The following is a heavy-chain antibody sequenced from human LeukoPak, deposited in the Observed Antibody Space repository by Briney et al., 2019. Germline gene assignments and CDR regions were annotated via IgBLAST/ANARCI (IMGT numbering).Heavy chain of an antibody. V-gene: IGHV4-30-4*01. J-gene: IGHJ4*02. D-gene: IGHD3-22*01. Sequence: PSETLSLTCSVSGGSISSGDYYWSWIRQPPGKGLEWIGYIYYSGSTYYNPSLKSRVTISVDTSKNQFSLKLSSVTAADTAVYYCARVKQITMIYDSSGYYMTGWGQGTLVTVSS. CDR3: ARVKQITMIYDSSGYYMTG. CDR2: IYYSGST. CDR1: GGSISSGDYY.